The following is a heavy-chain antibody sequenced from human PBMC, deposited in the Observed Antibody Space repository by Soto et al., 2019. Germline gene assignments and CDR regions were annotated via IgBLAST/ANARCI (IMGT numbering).Heavy chain of an antibody. CDR2: ISGSGGST. D-gene: IGHD6-19*01. CDR3: AXGDSGXYYFDY. CDR1: XXXXXXXX. J-gene: IGHJ4*02. Sequence: EVQLLESGGGLVQPGGSLRLSXAAXXXXXXXXXMXXXRXAXGXGLEWVSAISGSGGSTYYADSVKGRFTISRDNSKNTLYLQMNSLRAEDTAVXYCAXGDSGXYYFDYWGQGTLVTVSS. V-gene: IGHV3-23*01.